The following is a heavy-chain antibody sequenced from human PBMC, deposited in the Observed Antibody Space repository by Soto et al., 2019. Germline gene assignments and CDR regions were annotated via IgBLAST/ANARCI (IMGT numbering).Heavy chain of an antibody. CDR2: INPDSGST. CDR3: TRAAYDSLSGHLDS. CDR1: GYTFTSRY. J-gene: IGHJ4*02. V-gene: IGHV1-46*03. D-gene: IGHD3-9*01. Sequence: QVQLVQSGAEVKKPGASVKVSCKASGYTFTSRYMHWVRQAPGQGLEWMGIINPDSGSTKYAQMLPGSVTMTRDTSPSTVYMELSSLKSEYTAMYYCTRAAYDSLSGHLDSWGEGTQVIVSA.